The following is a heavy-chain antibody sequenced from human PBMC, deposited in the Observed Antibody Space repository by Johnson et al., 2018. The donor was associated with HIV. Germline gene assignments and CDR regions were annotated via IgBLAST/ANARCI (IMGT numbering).Heavy chain of an antibody. J-gene: IGHJ3*02. D-gene: IGHD3-16*01. CDR3: AKPPSMGADAFDI. CDR1: GFTFSSYA. CDR2: ISYDGSNK. Sequence: QEKLVESGGGVVQPGRSLRLSCAASGFTFSSYAMHWVRQAPGKGLERVAVISYDGSNKYYADSVKGRFTISRDNSQNTLYLHMNSLGPEDTAVYYCAKPPSMGADAFDIWGQGTMVTVSS. V-gene: IGHV3-30-3*02.